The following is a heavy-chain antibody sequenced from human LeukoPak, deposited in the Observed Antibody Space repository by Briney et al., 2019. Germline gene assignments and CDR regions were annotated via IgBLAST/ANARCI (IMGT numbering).Heavy chain of an antibody. D-gene: IGHD6-19*01. Sequence: GGSLRLSCAASGFTFSTYAMAWVRQVPGMGLEWVSSISASGGTTYYADSVKGRFSISRDNSKNTVYLQMNSVRAEDTAIYFCTKDPAKSTSWYPIDYWGQGTLVTVSS. V-gene: IGHV3-23*01. CDR2: ISASGGTT. J-gene: IGHJ4*02. CDR1: GFTFSTYA. CDR3: TKDPAKSTSWYPIDY.